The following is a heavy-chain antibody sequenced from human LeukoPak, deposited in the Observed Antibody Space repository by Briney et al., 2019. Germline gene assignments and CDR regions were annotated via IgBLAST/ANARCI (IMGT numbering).Heavy chain of an antibody. CDR1: GYTLTELS. D-gene: IGHD6-6*01. CDR3: ARAAGRYPIMSSEYFQH. V-gene: IGHV1-24*01. Sequence: ASVKVSCKVSGYTLTELSMHWVRQAPGKGLEWMGGFDPEDGETIYAQKFQGRVTITADESTSTAYMELSSLRSEDTAVYYCARAAGRYPIMSSEYFQHWGQGTLVTVSS. J-gene: IGHJ1*01. CDR2: FDPEDGET.